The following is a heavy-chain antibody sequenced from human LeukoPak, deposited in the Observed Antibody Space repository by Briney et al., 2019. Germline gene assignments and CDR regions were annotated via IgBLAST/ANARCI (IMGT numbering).Heavy chain of an antibody. V-gene: IGHV4-4*09. J-gene: IGHJ4*02. D-gene: IGHD6-19*01. Sequence: PSETLSLTCTTSAAPMSRFYCSWVRHPPGKGREWIGNIYNVVPTFFNPSPKSRVTLSVDTSKTQSSLQLASVTAADTAVYYCAQTTGWPGFDYWGQGILVTVSS. CDR1: AAPMSRFY. CDR3: AQTTGWPGFDY. CDR2: IYNVVPT.